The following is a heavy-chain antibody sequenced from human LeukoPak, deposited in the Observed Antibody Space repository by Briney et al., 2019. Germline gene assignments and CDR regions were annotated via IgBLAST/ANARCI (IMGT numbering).Heavy chain of an antibody. J-gene: IGHJ5*02. CDR3: ARDFVSGSGNYWATNRFDP. Sequence: QTGGSLRLSCAASGFTFSNYAMHWVRQAPGEGLKWLAVISYDEVSSYYADSLKGRFTISRDNSKNTLYLQMNSLRPEDTAVYYCARDFVSGSGNYWATNRFDPWGRGTLVTVSS. CDR2: ISYDEVSS. D-gene: IGHD3-10*01. CDR1: GFTFSNYA. V-gene: IGHV3-30*04.